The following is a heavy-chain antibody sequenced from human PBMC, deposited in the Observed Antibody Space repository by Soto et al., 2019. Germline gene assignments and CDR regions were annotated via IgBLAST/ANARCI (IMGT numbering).Heavy chain of an antibody. V-gene: IGHV3-9*01. Sequence: EVQLVESGGGLVQPGRSLRLSCAASGFTFDDYAMHWVRQAPGKGLEWVSGINWNSDSIGYADSVKGRFTISRDNAKNALYVQMNSLRAEDTALYYCAKGGPGSSWSRGWFDPWGQGALVTVSS. D-gene: IGHD6-13*01. J-gene: IGHJ5*02. CDR3: AKGGPGSSWSRGWFDP. CDR1: GFTFDDYA. CDR2: INWNSDSI.